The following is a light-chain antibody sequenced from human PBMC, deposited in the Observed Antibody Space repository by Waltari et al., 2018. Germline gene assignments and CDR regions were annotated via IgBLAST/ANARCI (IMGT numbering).Light chain of an antibody. CDR1: QSVSDW. V-gene: IGKV1-5*03. J-gene: IGKJ2*01. CDR3: QRYHSYKYS. Sequence: DVLLTQSPDTLSASIGDRVTITCRASQSVSDWLAWYQQRPGERPRLLIYKASTLEAGVPPRFSASGSGKEFTLTISSLQPDDFATYYCQRYHSYKYSFGQGTRLEIK. CDR2: KAS.